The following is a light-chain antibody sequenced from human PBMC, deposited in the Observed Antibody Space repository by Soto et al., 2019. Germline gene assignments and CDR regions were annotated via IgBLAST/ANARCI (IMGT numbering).Light chain of an antibody. CDR3: QVWDSSSVV. Sequence: SYELTQPPSVSVAPGQTARITCGGKNIGSKTVHWYQQKPGQAPVLVVYDDRDRPSGILERFSGSNSGDTATLTISRVEAGDEADYYCQVWDSSSVVFGGGTQLTVL. V-gene: IGLV3-21*02. J-gene: IGLJ2*01. CDR2: DDR. CDR1: NIGSKT.